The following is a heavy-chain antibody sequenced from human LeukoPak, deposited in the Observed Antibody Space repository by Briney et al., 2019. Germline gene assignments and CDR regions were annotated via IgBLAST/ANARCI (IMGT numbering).Heavy chain of an antibody. D-gene: IGHD3-3*01. J-gene: IGHJ6*03. Sequence: ASVKVSCKASGYTFTSYDINWVRQATGQGLEWMGWMNPNSGNTGYAQKFQGRVTMTRNTSISTAYMELSSLRSEDTAVYYCARVYDFWSGYLRYYYYMDVWGKGTTVTVSS. CDR2: MNPNSGNT. CDR1: GYTFTSYD. V-gene: IGHV1-8*01. CDR3: ARVYDFWSGYLRYYYYMDV.